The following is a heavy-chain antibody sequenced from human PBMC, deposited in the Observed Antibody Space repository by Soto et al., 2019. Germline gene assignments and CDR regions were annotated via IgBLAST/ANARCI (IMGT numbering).Heavy chain of an antibody. J-gene: IGHJ4*02. Sequence: EVQVVESGGGLVQPGGSLRLSCAASGFTFSSYTMSWVRQAPGKGLEWVAKIKEDGNEIHYVDSVKGRFTISRDNAKSSVYLQMNSLRAEDTAVYYCVGPYFFDSWGQGTLVTVSS. CDR3: VGPYFFDS. CDR1: GFTFSSYT. D-gene: IGHD3-22*01. V-gene: IGHV3-7*01. CDR2: IKEDGNEI.